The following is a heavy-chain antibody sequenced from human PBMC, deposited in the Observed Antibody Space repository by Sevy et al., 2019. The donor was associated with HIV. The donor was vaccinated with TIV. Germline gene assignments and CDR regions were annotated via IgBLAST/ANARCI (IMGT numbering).Heavy chain of an antibody. D-gene: IGHD4-17*01. J-gene: IGHJ6*03. CDR1: GGSISSYY. CDR3: ARWVDSRTVTTYYYYYMDV. Sequence: SETLSLTCTVSGGSISSYYWSWIRQPAGKGLEWIGRIYTSGSTNYNPSLKIRVTMSVDTSKNQFSLKLSSVTAADTAVYDCARWVDSRTVTTYYYYYMDVWGKGTTVTVSS. CDR2: IYTSGST. V-gene: IGHV4-4*07.